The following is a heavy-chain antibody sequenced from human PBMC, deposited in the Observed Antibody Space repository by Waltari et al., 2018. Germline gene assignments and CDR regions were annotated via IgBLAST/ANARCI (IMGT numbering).Heavy chain of an antibody. D-gene: IGHD2-2*02. J-gene: IGHJ2*01. CDR2: MNHSGST. CDR3: ARVFFEYQLLYLYWYFDL. Sequence: QVLLQQWGAGRLKPSGTLSLTLAVHGGSFGGYYWSWIRPPPATGLDWIGEMNHSGSTNYNPSLKSRVTIAVDTSKNQFSLKLSSVTAADTAVYYGARVFFEYQLLYLYWYFDLWGRGTLVTVSS. V-gene: IGHV4-34*01. CDR1: GGSFGGYY.